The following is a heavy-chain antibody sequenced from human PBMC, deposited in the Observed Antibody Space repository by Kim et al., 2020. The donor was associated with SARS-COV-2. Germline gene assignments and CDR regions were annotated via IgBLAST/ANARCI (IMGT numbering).Heavy chain of an antibody. CDR3: ARSLPLARWDAFDI. D-gene: IGHD2-15*01. J-gene: IGHJ3*02. Sequence: SETLSLTCTVSGGSISSSSYYWGWIRQPPGKGLEWIGSIYYSGSTYYNPSLKSRVTISVDTSKNQFSLKLSSVTAADTAVYYCARSLPLARWDAFDIWGQGTMVTVSS. CDR1: GGSISSSSYY. V-gene: IGHV4-39*01. CDR2: IYYSGST.